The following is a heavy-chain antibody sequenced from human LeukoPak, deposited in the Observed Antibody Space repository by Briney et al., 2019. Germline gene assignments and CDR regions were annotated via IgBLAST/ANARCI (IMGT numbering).Heavy chain of an antibody. CDR1: GGSISSSSYY. Sequence: SETLSLTCAVSGGSISSSSYYWGWIRQPPGKGLEWIGNIYYSGNTYYNPSLKSRVTISVDTSKNQFSLKLSSVTAADTAVYYCARGPSRLRIASDPWGQGTLVTVSS. V-gene: IGHV4-39*01. D-gene: IGHD6-6*01. CDR2: IYYSGNT. CDR3: ARGPSRLRIASDP. J-gene: IGHJ5*02.